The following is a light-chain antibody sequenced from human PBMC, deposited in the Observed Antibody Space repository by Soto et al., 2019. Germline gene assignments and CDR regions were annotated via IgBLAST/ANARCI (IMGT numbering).Light chain of an antibody. Sequence: DIVMTQSPLSLPVTPGEPASISCRSSQSLLHSNGYNYLDWYLQKPGQSPQLLIYLGSNRASGVPDRFSGSGSGTYFTLTISRVEAEDVGVYYCMQALQTPRTFGQGTKVEI. CDR2: LGS. CDR3: MQALQTPRT. J-gene: IGKJ1*01. V-gene: IGKV2-28*01. CDR1: QSLLHSNGYNY.